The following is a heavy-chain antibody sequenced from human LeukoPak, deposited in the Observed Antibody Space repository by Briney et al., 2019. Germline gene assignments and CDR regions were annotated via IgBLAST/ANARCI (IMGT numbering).Heavy chain of an antibody. CDR2: ISGGGGNT. CDR3: ARGPRGYSGSATGYFFDF. D-gene: IGHD5-12*01. J-gene: IGHJ4*02. CDR1: GFTFNNFP. V-gene: IGHV3-23*01. Sequence: GGSLRLSCSASGFTFNNFPMSWVRQAPGKGLEWVSSISGGGGNTGYAGSVKDRFTISRDYYKNTLYLQMNSLRAEDTATYYCARGPRGYSGSATGYFFDFWGQGTLVTVSS.